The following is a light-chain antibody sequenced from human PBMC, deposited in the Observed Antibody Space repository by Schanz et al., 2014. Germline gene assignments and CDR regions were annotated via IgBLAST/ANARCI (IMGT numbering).Light chain of an antibody. J-gene: IGLJ1*01. CDR3: CSYAGSHNYV. CDR2: GDT. CDR1: SSNIGAGYD. Sequence: QSVLTQPPSVSGAPGQRVTISCTGSSSNIGAGYDVHWYQQLPGTAPKLLIHGDTNRPSGVPDRFSGSKSGTSASLAITGLQAADEADFYCCSYAGSHNYVFGTGTKLTVL. V-gene: IGLV1-40*01.